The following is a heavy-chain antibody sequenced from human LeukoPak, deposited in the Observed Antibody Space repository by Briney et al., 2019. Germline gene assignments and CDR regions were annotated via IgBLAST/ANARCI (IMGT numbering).Heavy chain of an antibody. CDR1: GFTVSSNY. CDR3: ARDTYMVRGVISRVFDI. Sequence: QAGGSLRLSSAASGFTVSSNYMSWVRQAPGKGLEWVSVIYSGGSTYYADSVKGRFTISRDNSKNTLYLQMNSLRAEDTAVYYCARDTYMVRGVISRVFDIWGQGTMVTVSS. J-gene: IGHJ3*02. V-gene: IGHV3-66*01. D-gene: IGHD3-10*01. CDR2: IYSGGST.